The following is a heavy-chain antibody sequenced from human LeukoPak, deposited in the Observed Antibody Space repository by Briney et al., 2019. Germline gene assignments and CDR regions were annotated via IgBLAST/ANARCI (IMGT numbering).Heavy chain of an antibody. V-gene: IGHV4-34*01. CDR1: GGSFSGYY. J-gene: IGHJ5*02. CDR2: INHSGST. Sequence: SETLSLTCAVYGGSFSGYYWSWIRQPPGKGLEWIGEINHSGSTNYNPSLKSRVIISVDTSKNQFSLKLSSVTAADTAVYYCARGHSDYGSGLNWFDPWGQGTLVTVSS. CDR3: ARGHSDYGSGLNWFDP. D-gene: IGHD3-10*01.